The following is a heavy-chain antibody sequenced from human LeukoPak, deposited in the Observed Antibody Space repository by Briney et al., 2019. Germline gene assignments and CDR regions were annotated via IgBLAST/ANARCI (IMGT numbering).Heavy chain of an antibody. J-gene: IGHJ3*02. D-gene: IGHD6-19*01. Sequence: GESLKISCKGSGYSFTSYWIGWVRQMPGKGLEWMGIIYPGDSDTRYSPSFQGQVTISADKSISTAYLQWSSLKASDTAMYYCARGLEGSSGRYRDDAFDIWGQGTMVTVSS. CDR1: GYSFTSYW. CDR3: ARGLEGSSGRYRDDAFDI. V-gene: IGHV5-51*01. CDR2: IYPGDSDT.